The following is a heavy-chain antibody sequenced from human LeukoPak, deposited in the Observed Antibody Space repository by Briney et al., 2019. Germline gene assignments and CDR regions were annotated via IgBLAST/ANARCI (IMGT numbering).Heavy chain of an antibody. Sequence: GGSLGLSCAASGFTFSSYEMNWVRQAPGKGLEWVSYISSSGSTIYHADSVKGRFTISRDNAKNSLYLQMNSLRAENTAVYYCARQAPAILYSGYDWDFDYWGQGTLVTVSS. CDR3: ARQAPAILYSGYDWDFDY. V-gene: IGHV3-48*03. J-gene: IGHJ4*02. CDR1: GFTFSSYE. CDR2: ISSSGSTI. D-gene: IGHD5-12*01.